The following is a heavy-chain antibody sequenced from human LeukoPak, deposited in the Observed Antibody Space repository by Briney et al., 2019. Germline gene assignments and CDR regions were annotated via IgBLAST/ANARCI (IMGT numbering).Heavy chain of an antibody. V-gene: IGHV3-21*03. CDR2: ITSSSYM. D-gene: IGHD3-3*01. CDR3: ASIIEFWSGYYNDY. Sequence: PGGSLRLSCAASGFTFSSYSMNWVRQAPGKGLEWVSSITSSSYMYYADSVKGRFTISRDNAKNSLYLQMNSLRAEDTAVYYCASIIEFWSGYYNDYWGQGTLVTVSS. J-gene: IGHJ4*02. CDR1: GFTFSSYS.